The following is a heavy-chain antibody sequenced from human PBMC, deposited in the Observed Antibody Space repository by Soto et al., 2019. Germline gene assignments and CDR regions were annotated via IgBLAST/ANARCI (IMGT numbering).Heavy chain of an antibody. D-gene: IGHD3-16*01. CDR1: GYTFTNYF. CDR3: EKDPNSYDYWAGSYYYHGMDV. Sequence: QVQLVQSGAEVKAPGASVKVACKTSGYTFTNYFVHWVRHAPGQGLEWMGAINPGNRITNYALKFQGRVTMTRDTSTNSVYLDLSSLRSEDTAVYSCEKDPNSYDYWAGSYYYHGMDVWGQGPTVTVSS. CDR2: INPGNRIT. V-gene: IGHV1-46*01. J-gene: IGHJ6*02.